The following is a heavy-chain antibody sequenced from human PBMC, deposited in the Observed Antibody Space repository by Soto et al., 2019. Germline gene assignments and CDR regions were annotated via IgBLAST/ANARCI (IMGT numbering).Heavy chain of an antibody. CDR3: EREGLGSGWGGFDH. D-gene: IGHD6-19*01. J-gene: IGHJ4*02. CDR1: VFTFTNYW. V-gene: IGHV3-74*01. CDR2: IDGVGTGT. Sequence: HPVGSLRLSCASSVFTFTNYWMHWVRQVPGKGLVWVSRIDGVGTGTSYSDSVRGRFTISRDNAENTLYLQMNSLRAEDTAVYYCEREGLGSGWGGFDHLGQGNX.